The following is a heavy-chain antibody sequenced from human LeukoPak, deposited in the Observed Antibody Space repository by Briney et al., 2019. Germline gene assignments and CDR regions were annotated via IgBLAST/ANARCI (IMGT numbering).Heavy chain of an antibody. V-gene: IGHV1-18*04. D-gene: IGHD6-19*01. CDR1: GYTFTGYY. J-gene: IGHJ5*02. CDR3: ARATGIAVAGGNWFDP. Sequence: ASVKVSCKTSGYTFTGYYIHWVRQAPGQGLEWMGWISAYNGNTNYAQKLQGRVTMTTDTSTSTAYMELRSLRSDDTAVYYCARATGIAVAGGNWFDPWGQGTLVTVSS. CDR2: ISAYNGNT.